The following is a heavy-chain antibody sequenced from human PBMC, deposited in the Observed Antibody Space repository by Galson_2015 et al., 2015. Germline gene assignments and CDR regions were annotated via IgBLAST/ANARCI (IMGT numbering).Heavy chain of an antibody. J-gene: IGHJ4*02. V-gene: IGHV4-34*01. CDR1: GGSFSGYY. CDR3: ARDDYFDY. CDR2: INHSGST. Sequence: ETLSLTCAVYGGSFSGYYWSWIRQPPGKGLEWIGEINHSGSTNYNPSLKSRVTISVDTSKNQFSLKLSSVTAADTAVYYCARDDYFDYWGQGTLVTVSS.